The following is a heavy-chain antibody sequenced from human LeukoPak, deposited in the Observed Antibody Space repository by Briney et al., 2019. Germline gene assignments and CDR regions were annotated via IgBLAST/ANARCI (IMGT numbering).Heavy chain of an antibody. Sequence: GGSLRLSCAVSGLTFNNYAMSWVRQAPGKGLEWVANIKQDGSEKYYVDSVKGRFTISRDNAKNSLYLQMNSLRAEDTAVYYCARDPRPYGDSHYFDYWGQGTLVTVSS. CDR2: IKQDGSEK. CDR3: ARDPRPYGDSHYFDY. D-gene: IGHD4-17*01. V-gene: IGHV3-7*01. CDR1: GLTFNNYA. J-gene: IGHJ4*02.